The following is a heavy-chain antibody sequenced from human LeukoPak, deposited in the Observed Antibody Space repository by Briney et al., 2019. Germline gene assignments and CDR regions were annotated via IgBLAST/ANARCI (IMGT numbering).Heavy chain of an antibody. CDR2: INHSGST. Sequence: PSETLCLTCAVYGGSFSGYYWSWIRQPPGKGLEWIGEINHSGSTNYNPSLKSRVTISVDTSKNQFSLKLSSVTAADTAVYYCARAVGLRFWFDPWGQGTLVTVSS. V-gene: IGHV4-34*01. D-gene: IGHD3-16*01. J-gene: IGHJ5*02. CDR3: ARAVGLRFWFDP. CDR1: GGSFSGYY.